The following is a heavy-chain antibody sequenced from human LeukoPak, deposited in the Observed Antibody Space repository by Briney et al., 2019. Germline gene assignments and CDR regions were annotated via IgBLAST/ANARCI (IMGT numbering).Heavy chain of an antibody. CDR1: GLTFSSYT. CDR2: ITSDSSI. D-gene: IGHD3-9*01. Sequence: GGSLRLYGAASGLTFSSYTMSWVRQAPGKGLEWVSSITSDSSIHYADSVKGRFTISRDNAKNSLYLQMNSLRVDDTAVYYCARVPEYMDLLILYSTTTDYWGQGTLVTVAS. V-gene: IGHV3-21*01. CDR3: ARVPEYMDLLILYSTTTDY. J-gene: IGHJ4*02.